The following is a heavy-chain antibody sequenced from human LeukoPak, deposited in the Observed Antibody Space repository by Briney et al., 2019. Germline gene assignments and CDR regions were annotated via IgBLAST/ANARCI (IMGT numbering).Heavy chain of an antibody. D-gene: IGHD3-22*01. Sequence: TGGSLRLSCAASGFTFSSYAMSWVRQAPGKGLEWVSAISGSGGSAYYADSVKGRFTISRDNSKNTLYLQMNSLRAEDTAVYYCAKVRGYDSSQFDYWGQGTLVTVSS. CDR2: ISGSGGSA. CDR1: GFTFSSYA. CDR3: AKVRGYDSSQFDY. V-gene: IGHV3-23*01. J-gene: IGHJ4*02.